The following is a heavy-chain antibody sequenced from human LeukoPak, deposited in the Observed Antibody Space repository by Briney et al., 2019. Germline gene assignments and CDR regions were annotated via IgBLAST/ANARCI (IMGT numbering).Heavy chain of an antibody. J-gene: IGHJ4*02. CDR3: ARDDSWAFDY. V-gene: IGHV3-48*02. D-gene: IGHD2-21*02. CDR2: IRTSSGGI. CDR1: GFTFSRYS. Sequence: GGSLRLSCAASGFTFSRYSVNWVRQAPGKGLEWVAYIRTSSGGIYYADSVKGRFTISTDTAKNSLYLETNNLRDGDTAVYYCARDDSWAFDYWGQGTLVTVSS.